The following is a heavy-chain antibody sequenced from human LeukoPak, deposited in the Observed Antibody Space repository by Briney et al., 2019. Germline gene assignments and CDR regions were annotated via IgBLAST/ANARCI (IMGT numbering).Heavy chain of an antibody. Sequence: ASVKVSCKASGYAFTGYYVHWVRQAPGQGLEWMGRINPNSGDTNYAQKFQGRVTMTRDTSISTAYMELSRLRSDDTAVYYCARDYCGGDCFPDYWGQGTLVTVSS. CDR2: INPNSGDT. J-gene: IGHJ4*02. V-gene: IGHV1-2*06. D-gene: IGHD2-21*02. CDR1: GYAFTGYY. CDR3: ARDYCGGDCFPDY.